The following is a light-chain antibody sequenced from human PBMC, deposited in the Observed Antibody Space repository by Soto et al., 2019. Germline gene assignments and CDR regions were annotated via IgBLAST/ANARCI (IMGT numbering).Light chain of an antibody. CDR2: GPS. CDR3: HQYHEWPMT. V-gene: IGKV3-15*01. J-gene: IGKJ5*01. Sequence: EIVMTQSPVTLSVSPGERDTVSCKTSQSVNTKLAWYQQKPGQVPRLLIYGPSTRAIGIPDRFSGSVSGTEFTLTITSLQSEDFAVYYCHQYHEWPMTFGQGTRLEIK. CDR1: QSVNTK.